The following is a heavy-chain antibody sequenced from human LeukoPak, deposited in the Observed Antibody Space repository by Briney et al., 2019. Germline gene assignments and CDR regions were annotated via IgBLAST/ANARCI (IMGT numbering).Heavy chain of an antibody. CDR1: GFTFSSYG. D-gene: IGHD3-22*01. V-gene: IGHV3-30*03. CDR2: ISYDGSNK. CDR3: ARMYYYDSSGYYSLPDPGYFDY. J-gene: IGHJ4*02. Sequence: GGSLRLSCAASGFTFSSYGMHWVRQAPGKGLEWVAVISYDGSNKYYADSVKGRFTISRDNSKNSLYLQMNSLRADDTAVYYCARMYYYDSSGYYSLPDPGYFDYWGQGTLVTVSS.